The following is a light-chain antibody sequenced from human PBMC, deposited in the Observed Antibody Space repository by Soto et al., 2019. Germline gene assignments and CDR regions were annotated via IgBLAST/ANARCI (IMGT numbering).Light chain of an antibody. CDR3: AAWDDSLRGVV. Sequence: QSVLTQPPSASGIPGQRVTLSCSGNSSNIGSNSGDWYQHLPGTASKLLIYRNNQRPSGVPGRFSGSKSGTSVSLGISGLRSEDEADYHCAAWDDSLRGVVFGGGTKVTVL. J-gene: IGLJ2*01. CDR2: RNN. CDR1: SSNIGSNS. V-gene: IGLV1-47*01.